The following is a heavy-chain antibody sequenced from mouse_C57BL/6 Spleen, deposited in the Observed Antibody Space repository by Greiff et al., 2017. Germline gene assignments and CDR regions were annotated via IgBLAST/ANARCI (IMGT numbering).Heavy chain of an antibody. CDR2: IYPRSGNT. Sequence: QVQLQQSGAELARPGASVKLSCKASGYTFTSYGISWVKQRTGQGLEWIGEIYPRSGNTYYNEKFKGKATLTADKSSSTAYMELRSLTSEDSAVYFCASSYYYASGDYYAMDYWGQGTSVTVSS. D-gene: IGHD1-1*01. CDR3: ASSYYYASGDYYAMDY. V-gene: IGHV1-81*01. J-gene: IGHJ4*01. CDR1: GYTFTSYG.